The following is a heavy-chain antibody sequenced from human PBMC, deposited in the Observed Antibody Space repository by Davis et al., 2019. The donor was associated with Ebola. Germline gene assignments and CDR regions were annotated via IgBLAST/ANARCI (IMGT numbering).Heavy chain of an antibody. Sequence: SLNISCAASGFSFSSYDIHWVRQPPGKRLEWLSVISHDGSNKFYTDSVRGRCTISRDSSKNTLYLQMNSLRAEDTAVYYCARVSRKISTGWYRFDAFDIWGQGTLVTVSS. CDR3: ARVSRKISTGWYRFDAFDI. D-gene: IGHD6-19*01. CDR1: GFSFSSYD. CDR2: ISHDGSNK. V-gene: IGHV3-30*03. J-gene: IGHJ3*02.